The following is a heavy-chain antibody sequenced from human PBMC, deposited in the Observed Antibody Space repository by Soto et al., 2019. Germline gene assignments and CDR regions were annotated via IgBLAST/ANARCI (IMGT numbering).Heavy chain of an antibody. Sequence: QVQLVESGGGVVQPGRSLRLSCAASGFTFSTYAMHWVRQAPGKGLEWVAVMYYDGSNDYYADSVEGRFTISRDNSKSTLYLQMDSLRAEDTAVYYCARAYCTNAVCYYYFDYWGQGTLVTVSS. CDR3: ARAYCTNAVCYYYFDY. D-gene: IGHD2-8*01. CDR1: GFTFSTYA. V-gene: IGHV3-33*01. CDR2: MYYDGSND. J-gene: IGHJ4*02.